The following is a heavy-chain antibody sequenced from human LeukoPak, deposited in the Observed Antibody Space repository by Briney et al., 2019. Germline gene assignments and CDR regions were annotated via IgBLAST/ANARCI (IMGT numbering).Heavy chain of an antibody. D-gene: IGHD2-21*01. CDR1: GFTFSTYA. CDR2: IRLDGSDK. CDR3: AKGGVAPDY. Sequence: GGSLRLSCEASGFTFSTYAMHWVRQAPGKGLEWVAFIRLDGSDKYYADSVKGRFTISRDNSKNTLYLQMNSLRAEDTAVYYCAKGGVAPDYWGQGTLVTVSS. J-gene: IGHJ4*02. V-gene: IGHV3-30*02.